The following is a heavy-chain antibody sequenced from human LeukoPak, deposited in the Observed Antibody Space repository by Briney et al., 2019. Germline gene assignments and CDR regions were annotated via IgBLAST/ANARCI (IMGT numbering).Heavy chain of an antibody. J-gene: IGHJ4*02. CDR2: ISGSGDIT. CDR1: GFTFRSYG. CDR3: AKIDSSGWPSDY. D-gene: IGHD6-19*01. V-gene: IGHV3-23*01. Sequence: GRSLRLSCAASGFTFRSYGMHWVRQAPGKGLEWVSVISGSGDITYYADSVKGRFTISRDNSKNTLYLQMNSLRAEDTAVYYCAKIDSSGWPSDYWGQGTLVTVSS.